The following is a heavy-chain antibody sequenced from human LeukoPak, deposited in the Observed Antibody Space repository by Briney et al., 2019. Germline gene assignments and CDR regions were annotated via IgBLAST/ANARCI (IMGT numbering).Heavy chain of an antibody. CDR2: INHSGST. D-gene: IGHD1-1*01. Sequence: PSGTLSLTCAVYGGSLSEYYWRWIRQPPGKGLEWIGEINHSGSTNYNPSLKSRVTISLDTSKNQFSLKLSSVTAADTAVYYCASQVRLERRYYYYYMDVWDKGTTVTVSS. V-gene: IGHV4-34*01. CDR3: ASQVRLERRYYYYYMDV. CDR1: GGSLSEYY. J-gene: IGHJ6*03.